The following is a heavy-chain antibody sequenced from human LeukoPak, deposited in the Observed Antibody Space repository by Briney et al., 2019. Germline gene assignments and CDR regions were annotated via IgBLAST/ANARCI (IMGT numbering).Heavy chain of an antibody. D-gene: IGHD1-26*01. J-gene: IGHJ4*02. CDR1: GYTFTSYY. Sequence: ASVKVSCKASGYTFTSYYMHWVRQAPGQGLEWMGIINPSGGSTSYAQKFQGRVTMTRDTSTSTVYMELSSLRSEDTAMYYCARDWFVGATGDYYFDYWGQGTLVTVSS. V-gene: IGHV1-46*01. CDR2: INPSGGST. CDR3: ARDWFVGATGDYYFDY.